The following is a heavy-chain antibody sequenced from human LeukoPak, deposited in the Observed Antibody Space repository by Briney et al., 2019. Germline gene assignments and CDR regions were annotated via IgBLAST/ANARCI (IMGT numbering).Heavy chain of an antibody. J-gene: IGHJ4*02. CDR2: LYWNDDK. D-gene: IGHD2-15*01. V-gene: IGHV2-5*01. CDR3: AHRPAYCSGGSYTKVFDY. CDR1: GFSLSSSGVG. Sequence: SGPTLVKPTQTLTLTCTFSGFSLSSSGVGVGWIRQPPGKALEWLALLYWNDDKRYSPSLRSRLTITKDTSKNQVVLTMTNMDPVDTATYYCAHRPAYCSGGSYTKVFDYWGQGILVTVSS.